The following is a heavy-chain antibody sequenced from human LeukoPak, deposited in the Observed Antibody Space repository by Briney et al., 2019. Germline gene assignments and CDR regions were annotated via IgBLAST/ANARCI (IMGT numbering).Heavy chain of an antibody. CDR3: ARVPTAIGTAMAPFDP. CDR1: GVTFSSYA. J-gene: IGHJ5*02. CDR2: IIPIFGTG. Sequence: SVKLSCKASGVTFSSYAISWVRQPPGHGLEWMGGIIPIFGTGNYAQKFQGRVTITADKSTSTAYMELSSLGYEDTAVYYCARVPTAIGTAMAPFDPWGQGTLVTVYS. V-gene: IGHV1-69*06. D-gene: IGHD5-18*01.